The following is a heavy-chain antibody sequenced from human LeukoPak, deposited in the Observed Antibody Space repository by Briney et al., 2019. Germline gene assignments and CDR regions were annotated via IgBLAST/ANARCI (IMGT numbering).Heavy chain of an antibody. J-gene: IGHJ4*02. V-gene: IGHV3-7*04. CDR3: ARNDYGDYIGVDY. CDR1: GFTFSDYW. D-gene: IGHD4-17*01. CDR2: IKQDGSQK. Sequence: GGSLRLSCAASGFTFSDYWMSWVRQAPGKGLEWVANIKQDGSQKPYVDSVKGRFTLSRDNAKNSLYLQMNSLRAEDTAVYYCARNDYGDYIGVDYWGQGTLVTVSS.